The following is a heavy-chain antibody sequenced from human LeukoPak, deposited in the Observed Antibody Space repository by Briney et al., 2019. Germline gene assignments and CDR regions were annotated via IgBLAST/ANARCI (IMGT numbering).Heavy chain of an antibody. V-gene: IGHV3-72*01. Sequence: GGSLRLSCAASGFTFSDHYMDWVRQAPGKGLEWVGRTRNKANSYTTEYAASVKGRFTISRDDSKNSLYLQMNSLKTEDTAVYYCARVGLQGYCNGGSCRAFDIWGQGTMVTVSS. CDR2: TRNKANSYTT. J-gene: IGHJ3*02. CDR1: GFTFSDHY. CDR3: ARVGLQGYCNGGSCRAFDI. D-gene: IGHD2-15*01.